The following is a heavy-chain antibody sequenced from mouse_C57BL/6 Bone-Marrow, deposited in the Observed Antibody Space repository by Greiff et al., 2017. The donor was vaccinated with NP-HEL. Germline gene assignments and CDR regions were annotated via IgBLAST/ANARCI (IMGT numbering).Heavy chain of an antibody. CDR1: GFTFSDYG. V-gene: IGHV5-17*01. Sequence: EVQGVESGGGLVKPGGSLKLSCAASGFTFSDYGMHWVRQAPEKGLEWVAYISSGSSTIYYADTVKGRFTISRDNAKNTLFLQMTSLRSEDTAMYYCARRSNWAGTYWYFDVWGTGTTVTVSS. D-gene: IGHD4-1*01. CDR2: ISSGSSTI. CDR3: ARRSNWAGTYWYFDV. J-gene: IGHJ1*03.